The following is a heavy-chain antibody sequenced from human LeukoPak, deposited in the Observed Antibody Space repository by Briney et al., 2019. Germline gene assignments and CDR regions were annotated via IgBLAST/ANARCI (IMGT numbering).Heavy chain of an antibody. V-gene: IGHV4-34*01. CDR2: VNHRGNT. CDR1: GGSFSGNF. Sequence: SETLSLTCAVYGGSFSGNFWSWVRQPPGKGLEWIGEVNHRGNTNYNPSLKSRVTISVDTSKNQFSLKLSSVTAADTAVYYCARVPESVGINYFDSWGQGTQVTVSS. D-gene: IGHD1-1*01. J-gene: IGHJ4*02. CDR3: ARVPESVGINYFDS.